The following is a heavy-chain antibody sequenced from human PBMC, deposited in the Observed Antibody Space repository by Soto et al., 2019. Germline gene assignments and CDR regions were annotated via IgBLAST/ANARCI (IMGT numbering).Heavy chain of an antibody. CDR3: TTDDVEYYGMDV. D-gene: IGHD1-1*01. Sequence: PGGSLRLSCVVSGLTFKFAWMSWVRQAPGKGLEWVGRIKNKIDGETKEYAAPVKGRFTISRDDSRNTLYLEMNSLKSEDTGVYYCTTDDVEYYGMDVWGQGNTVTVSS. V-gene: IGHV3-15*01. J-gene: IGHJ6*02. CDR1: GLTFKFAW. CDR2: IKNKIDGETK.